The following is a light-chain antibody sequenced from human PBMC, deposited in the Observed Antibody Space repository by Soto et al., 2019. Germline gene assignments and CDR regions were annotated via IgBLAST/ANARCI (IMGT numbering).Light chain of an antibody. CDR1: QGISSA. J-gene: IGKJ4*01. Sequence: AIQLTQSPSSLSASVGDRVTITCRTSQGISSALAWYQQKPGKAPKLLIYDASSLESGVPSRFSGRGSGKYFPLPISTLQPEDFATYYCQLFNIYPLSLGGGPRVDIK. V-gene: IGKV1-13*02. CDR2: DAS. CDR3: QLFNIYPLS.